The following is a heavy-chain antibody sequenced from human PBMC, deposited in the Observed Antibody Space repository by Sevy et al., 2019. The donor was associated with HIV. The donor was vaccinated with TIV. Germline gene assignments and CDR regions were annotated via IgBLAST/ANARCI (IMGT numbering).Heavy chain of an antibody. CDR2: IGYDGNNK. CDR3: ARDPRMYGDYLLAYFDY. CDR1: GFTPSTYG. D-gene: IGHD2-8*01. Sequence: GGSLRLSCAASGFTPSTYGMHWVRQAPSKGLEWVAVIGYDGNNKYYADSVKGRFTISRDNSKNTLFLQMDSLRAEDTAVYYCARDPRMYGDYLLAYFDYWGQGALVTVSS. J-gene: IGHJ4*02. V-gene: IGHV3-33*01.